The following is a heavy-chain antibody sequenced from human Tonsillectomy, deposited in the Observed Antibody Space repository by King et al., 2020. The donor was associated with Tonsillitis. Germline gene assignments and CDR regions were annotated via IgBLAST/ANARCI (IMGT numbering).Heavy chain of an antibody. D-gene: IGHD3-22*01. CDR3: AKSYDSSAWNSPYYMDV. J-gene: IGHJ6*03. V-gene: IGHV3-23*04. CDR2: IGGSGGTT. Sequence: VQLVESGGGLVQPGGPLRLSCAASGFMFRSYAMSWVRQAPGKGLEWVSTIGGSGGTTYYADSVKGRFTISRDNSKNTLYLPMNSLIAEDTSVYYCAKSYDSSAWNSPYYMDVWGKGTTATVSS. CDR1: GFMFRSYA.